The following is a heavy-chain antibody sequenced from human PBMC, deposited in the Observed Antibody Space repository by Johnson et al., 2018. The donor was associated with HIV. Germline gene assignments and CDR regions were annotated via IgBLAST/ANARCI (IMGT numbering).Heavy chain of an antibody. CDR2: ISGSGGST. Sequence: VQLVEYGGGLVQPGGSLRLSCAASGFTFSSYAMSWVRQAPGKGLEWVSAISGSGGSTYYADSVKGRFTISRDNSKHTLYLQMNSLRAEDTAVYYCAKTKAYCGGDCPLDAFDIWGQGTMVTVSS. V-gene: IGHV3-23*04. CDR3: AKTKAYCGGDCPLDAFDI. J-gene: IGHJ3*02. CDR1: GFTFSSYA. D-gene: IGHD2-21*02.